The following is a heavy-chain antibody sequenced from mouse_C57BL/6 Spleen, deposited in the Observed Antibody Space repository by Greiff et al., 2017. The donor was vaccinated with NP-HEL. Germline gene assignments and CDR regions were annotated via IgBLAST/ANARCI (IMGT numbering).Heavy chain of an antibody. CDR3: TRNGYYVDY. Sequence: QVQLQQSGAELVRPGASVTLSCKASGYTFTDYEMHWVKQTPVHGLEWIGAIDPETGGTAYNQKFKGKAILTADKSSSTAYMELRSLTSEDSAVYYSTRNGYYVDYWGQGTTLTVSS. D-gene: IGHD2-2*01. CDR1: GYTFTDYE. CDR2: IDPETGGT. J-gene: IGHJ2*01. V-gene: IGHV1-15*01.